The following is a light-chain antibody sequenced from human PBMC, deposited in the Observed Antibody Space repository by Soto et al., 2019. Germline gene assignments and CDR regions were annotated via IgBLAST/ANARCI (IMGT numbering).Light chain of an antibody. CDR2: QVS. Sequence: DVVMTQSPLSLPVTLGQPASISCRSNQSLLSSDGNTYLNWFQQRPGQSPRRLTYQVSIRDSGVIDRFSGSGSGTDSTLKISRVEAEDVGMYHCMQGTRCPPWTFGQGTKVEIK. CDR3: MQGTRCPPWT. J-gene: IGKJ1*01. V-gene: IGKV2-30*01. CDR1: QSLLSSDGNTY.